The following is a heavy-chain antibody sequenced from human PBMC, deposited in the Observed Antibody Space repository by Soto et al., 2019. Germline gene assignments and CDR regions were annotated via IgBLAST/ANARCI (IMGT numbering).Heavy chain of an antibody. V-gene: IGHV3-21*01. CDR1: GFTFSTYS. CDR3: AKEWVPAAIHYYYYGMDV. D-gene: IGHD2-2*02. Sequence: EVQLVESGGGLVKPGESLRLSCAASGFTFSTYSRNWVRQAPGNGLEWVSSISSSSTSIYYIDSVKGRFTISRDNAKNSLYLQMHSLPAEDTAVYYCAKEWVPAAIHYYYYGMDVWGQGTTVTVSS. J-gene: IGHJ6*02. CDR2: ISSSSTSI.